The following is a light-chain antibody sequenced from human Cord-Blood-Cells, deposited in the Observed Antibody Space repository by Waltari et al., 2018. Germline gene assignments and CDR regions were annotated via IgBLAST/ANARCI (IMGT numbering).Light chain of an antibody. CDR3: QQYNNWPPYT. J-gene: IGKJ2*01. CDR2: GAS. CDR1: QSVSSN. Sequence: EIVMPQSPATLSVSPGERATLSCRASQSVSSNLAWYQQKPGQAPRLLIYGASTRDSGIPARFSGSGSAPEVTVTIRSLQSEELAVYYCQQYNNWPPYTFGQGTKLEIK. V-gene: IGKV3-15*01.